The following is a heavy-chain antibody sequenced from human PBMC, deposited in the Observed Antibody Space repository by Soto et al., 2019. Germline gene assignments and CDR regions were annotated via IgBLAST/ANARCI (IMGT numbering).Heavy chain of an antibody. Sequence: GSLRLSFAASGFTFTRYSMNWVRQAPGKGLEWVSSLSSTTNYIYYGNSMKGRFTLSRDNAKNSLYLEMNSLRAEDKAVYYCARESEDLTSNFDYWGQGTLVTVSS. CDR3: ARESEDLTSNFDY. V-gene: IGHV3-21*06. CDR1: GFTFTRYS. CDR2: LSSTTNYI. J-gene: IGHJ4*02.